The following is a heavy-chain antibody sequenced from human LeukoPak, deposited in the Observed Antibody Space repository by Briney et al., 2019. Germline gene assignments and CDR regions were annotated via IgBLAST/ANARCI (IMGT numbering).Heavy chain of an antibody. D-gene: IGHD6-19*01. V-gene: IGHV4-61*02. Sequence: PSETLSLTCIVSGGSISRGSYYWNWIRQPAGKGLEWMGRVYNSGSTNYNPSLKSRVTVSVDTSRNQFSLKLSSVTAADTAVYYCARGKVVAGTPGQNSWDYWGQGTLVTVSS. J-gene: IGHJ4*02. CDR1: GGSISRGSYY. CDR2: VYNSGST. CDR3: ARGKVVAGTPGQNSWDY.